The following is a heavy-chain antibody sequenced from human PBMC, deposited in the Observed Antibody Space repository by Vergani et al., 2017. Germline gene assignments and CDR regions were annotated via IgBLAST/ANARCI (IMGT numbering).Heavy chain of an antibody. J-gene: IGHJ3*02. D-gene: IGHD3-3*01. CDR2: ISSSSSYI. V-gene: IGHV3-21*01. CDR1: GFTFSSYS. CDR3: AREGYYDFWSGYSPDAFDI. Sequence: EVQLVESGGGLVKPGGSLRLSCAASGFTFSSYSMNWVRQAPGKGLEWVSSISSSSSYIYYADSVKGRFTISRDNAKNSLYLQMNSQRAEDTAVYYCAREGYYDFWSGYSPDAFDIWGQGTMVT.